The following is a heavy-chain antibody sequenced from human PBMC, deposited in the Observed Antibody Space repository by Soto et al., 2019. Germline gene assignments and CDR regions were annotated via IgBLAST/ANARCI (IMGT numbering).Heavy chain of an antibody. CDR2: INPAGTIT. D-gene: IGHD3-16*01. CDR1: GFPFSHYW. J-gene: IGHJ5*02. Sequence: PVGSLRLSCAASGFPFSHYWMHWFRQTPGKGLVWVSRINPAGTITNYADSVEGRFTISRDNADSALFLQMNSLSAEDTAIYYCTSGTFGLRDTWGQGTLVTVSS. V-gene: IGHV3-74*01. CDR3: TSGTFGLRDT.